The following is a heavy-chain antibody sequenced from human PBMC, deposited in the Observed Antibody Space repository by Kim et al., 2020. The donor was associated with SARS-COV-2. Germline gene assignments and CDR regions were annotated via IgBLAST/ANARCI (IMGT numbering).Heavy chain of an antibody. J-gene: IGHJ4*02. CDR2: ISYDGNGK. Sequence: GGSLRLSCAASGFTFSNYGMHWVRQAPGKGLEWVAVISYDGNGKYYIDSVKGRFTISRDDSKNTLYLQMNRLRNEDTAVYYCAKDPSEYSSSSVPDYWGQGTLVTVSS. V-gene: IGHV3-30*18. CDR3: AKDPSEYSSSSVPDY. D-gene: IGHD6-6*01. CDR1: GFTFSNYG.